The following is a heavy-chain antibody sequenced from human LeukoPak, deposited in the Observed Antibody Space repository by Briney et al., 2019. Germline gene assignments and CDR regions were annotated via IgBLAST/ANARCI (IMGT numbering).Heavy chain of an antibody. Sequence: GGSLSLSCAASGFTFSSYAMHWVRQAPGKGLEWVAVISYDGSNKYYADSVKGRFTISRDNSKNTLYLQMNSLRAEDTAVYYCARDDWAAAGSPVDYWGQGTLVTVSS. D-gene: IGHD6-13*01. J-gene: IGHJ4*02. V-gene: IGHV3-30-3*01. CDR2: ISYDGSNK. CDR3: ARDDWAAAGSPVDY. CDR1: GFTFSSYA.